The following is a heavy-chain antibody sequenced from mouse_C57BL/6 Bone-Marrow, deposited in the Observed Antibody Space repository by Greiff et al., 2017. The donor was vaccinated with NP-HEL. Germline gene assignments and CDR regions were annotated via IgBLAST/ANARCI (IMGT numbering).Heavy chain of an antibody. CDR3: ARNPYYYGTTDGYWYFDV. CDR2: IDPSDSYT. V-gene: IGHV1-69*01. Sequence: VQLQQPGAELVMPGASVKLSCKASGYTFTSYWMHWVKQRPGQGLEWIGEIDPSDSYTNYNQKFKGKSTLTVDKSSSTAYMQLSSLTSEDSAVYYCARNPYYYGTTDGYWYFDVWGTGTTVTVSS. CDR1: GYTFTSYW. D-gene: IGHD1-1*01. J-gene: IGHJ1*03.